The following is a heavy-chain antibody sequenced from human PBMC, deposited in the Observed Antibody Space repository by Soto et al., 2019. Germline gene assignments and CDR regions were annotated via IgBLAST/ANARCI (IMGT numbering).Heavy chain of an antibody. CDR2: ISTAGTYI. D-gene: IGHD6-19*01. CDR1: GFAFSIYS. V-gene: IGHV3-21*01. J-gene: IGHJ4*02. Sequence: EVQLVESGGGLVEPGGSLRLSCAASGFAFSIYSMIWVRQAPGRGLEWVSSISTAGTYIFYADSVKGRVTISRDDARNSLYLQMNSLRGEDTAVYSCATDRQYGSATFDYWGRGTLVTVSS. CDR3: ATDRQYGSATFDY.